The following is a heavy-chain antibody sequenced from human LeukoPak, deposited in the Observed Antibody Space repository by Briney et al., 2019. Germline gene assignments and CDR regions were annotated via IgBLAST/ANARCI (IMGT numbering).Heavy chain of an antibody. CDR2: IFYSGST. Sequence: SETLSLICTVSGGSISSYYWNWIRQPPGKGLEWIGYIFYSGSTNYNPSLKSRVTISVDTSKNQFSLKLSSVTAADTAVYYCARAAMVTGLDYWGQGTLVTVSS. V-gene: IGHV4-59*01. J-gene: IGHJ4*02. D-gene: IGHD5-18*01. CDR1: GGSISSYY. CDR3: ARAAMVTGLDY.